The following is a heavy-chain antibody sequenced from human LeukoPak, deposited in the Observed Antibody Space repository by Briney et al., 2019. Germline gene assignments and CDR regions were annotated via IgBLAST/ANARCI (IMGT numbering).Heavy chain of an antibody. D-gene: IGHD2-2*01. Sequence: SETLPLTCTVSGGSISSSSYYWGWIRQPPAKGLEWIGNIHYSGSTYYNPSLKSRVTISVDTSKNQFSLKLSSVTAADTAVYYCARRNVVVPAAMARAFDIWGQGTMVTVSS. CDR2: IHYSGST. J-gene: IGHJ3*02. V-gene: IGHV4-39*01. CDR3: ARRNVVVPAAMARAFDI. CDR1: GGSISSSSYY.